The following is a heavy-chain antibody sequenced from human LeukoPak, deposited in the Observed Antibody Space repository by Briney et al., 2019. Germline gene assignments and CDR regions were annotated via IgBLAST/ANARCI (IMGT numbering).Heavy chain of an antibody. D-gene: IGHD3-22*01. Sequence: SVKVSCKASGYTFTSYAISWVRQAPGQGLEWMGRIIPILGIANYAQKFQGRVTITADKSTSTAYMELSSLRSEDTAVYYCAGYYYDSSGYYLPYYFDYWGQGTLVTVSS. CDR2: IIPILGIA. J-gene: IGHJ4*02. V-gene: IGHV1-69*04. CDR3: AGYYYDSSGYYLPYYFDY. CDR1: GYTFTSYA.